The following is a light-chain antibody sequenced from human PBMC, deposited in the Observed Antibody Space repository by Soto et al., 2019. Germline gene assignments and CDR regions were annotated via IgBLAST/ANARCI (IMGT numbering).Light chain of an antibody. CDR3: QQYGSSPHT. CDR2: GAS. CDR1: QSVSSSY. V-gene: IGKV3-20*01. J-gene: IGKJ2*01. Sequence: EIVLTQSPGTLSLSPGERATLSCRASQSVSSSYLAWYQHKPGQAPRLLIYGASSRATGIPDRFSGSVSGTDFTLTISRLEPEDLAVYYCQQYGSSPHTFGQGTKLEIK.